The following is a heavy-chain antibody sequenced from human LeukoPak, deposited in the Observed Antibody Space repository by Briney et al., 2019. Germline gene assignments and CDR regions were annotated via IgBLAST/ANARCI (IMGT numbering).Heavy chain of an antibody. V-gene: IGHV3-30*03. Sequence: GRSLRLSCAASGFTFSSHGMHWVRQAPGKGLEWVAVISYDGSNKYYADSVKGRFTISRDNSKNTLYLQMNSLRAEDTAVYYCARDGALYSSSWYYGWFDPWGQGTLVTVSS. D-gene: IGHD6-13*01. J-gene: IGHJ5*02. CDR1: GFTFSSHG. CDR2: ISYDGSNK. CDR3: ARDGALYSSSWYYGWFDP.